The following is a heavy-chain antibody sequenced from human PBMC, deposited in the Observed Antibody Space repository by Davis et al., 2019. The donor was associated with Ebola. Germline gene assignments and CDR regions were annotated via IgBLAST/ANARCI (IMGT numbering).Heavy chain of an antibody. D-gene: IGHD6-6*01. V-gene: IGHV3-48*02. J-gene: IGHJ6*02. CDR2: IIGISSTI. CDR1: GFTFSMYS. Sequence: GGSLRLSCAASGFTFSMYSMNRVRQAPGKGLEWISYIIGISSTIYYADPAKGRFTISRDNARNSLFLKLNSLRDEDTAVYYCARLVAAGPYYYYGMDVWGQGTTVTVSS. CDR3: ARLVAAGPYYYYGMDV.